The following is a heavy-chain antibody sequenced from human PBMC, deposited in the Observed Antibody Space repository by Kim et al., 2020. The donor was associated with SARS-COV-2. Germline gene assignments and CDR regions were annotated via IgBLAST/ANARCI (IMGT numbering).Heavy chain of an antibody. V-gene: IGHV1-46*01. CDR3: ARDLKVRGVPSYYYYGMDV. CDR1: GYTFTSYY. CDR2: INPSGGST. Sequence: ASVKVSCKASGYTFTSYYMHWVRQAPGQGLEWMGIINPSGGSTSYAQKFQGRVTMTRDTSTSTVYMELSSLRSEDTAVYYCARDLKVRGVPSYYYYGMDVWGQGTTVTVSS. J-gene: IGHJ6*02. D-gene: IGHD3-10*01.